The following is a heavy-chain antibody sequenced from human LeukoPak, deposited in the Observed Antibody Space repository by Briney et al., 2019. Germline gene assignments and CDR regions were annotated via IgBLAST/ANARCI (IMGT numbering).Heavy chain of an antibody. Sequence: PGGSLRLSCAASGFTFSSYAMSWVRQAPGKGLEWVSGIVSSGSGTYSAVSVRGWFTISRDNSKNTLYLQMNSLRGEDTAVYYCAKTRDSYGYRSGPNWFDPWGQGTLVTVSS. J-gene: IGHJ5*02. CDR1: GFTFSSYA. CDR2: IVSSGSGT. V-gene: IGHV3-23*01. CDR3: AKTRDSYGYRSGPNWFDP. D-gene: IGHD5-18*01.